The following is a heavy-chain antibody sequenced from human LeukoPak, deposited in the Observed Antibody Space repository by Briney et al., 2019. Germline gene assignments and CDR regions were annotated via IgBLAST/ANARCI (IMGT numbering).Heavy chain of an antibody. CDR3: AREGKHRSFDY. V-gene: IGHV1-18*01. D-gene: IGHD3-16*02. CDR1: GYTYTSYG. J-gene: IGHJ4*02. Sequence: APVKVSCKASGYTYTSYGISWVRQAPGQRLEWMGWINVYNGNTNYAQKLQGRVTMTTVSSTSTAYMELRSLRSDDTGVYYCAREGKHRSFDYWGQGTLVTVSS. CDR2: INVYNGNT.